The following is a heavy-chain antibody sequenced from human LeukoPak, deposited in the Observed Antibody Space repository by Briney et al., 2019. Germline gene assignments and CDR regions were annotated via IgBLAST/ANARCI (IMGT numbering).Heavy chain of an antibody. D-gene: IGHD4-11*01. CDR1: GGYFSGYY. V-gene: IGHV4-34*01. J-gene: IGHJ4*02. CDR2: INHSGST. CDR3: ARGSGWDYRVDY. Sequence: PSETLSLTCAVYGGYFSGYYWSWIRHPPGKGLEWIGEINHSGSTNYNPSLKSRVTISVDTSKKRFSLKLSSVTAADTAVYYCARGSGWDYRVDYWGQGTLVTVSS.